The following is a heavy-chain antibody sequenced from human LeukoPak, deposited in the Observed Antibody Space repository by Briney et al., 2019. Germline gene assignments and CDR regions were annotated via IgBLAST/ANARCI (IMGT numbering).Heavy chain of an antibody. J-gene: IGHJ4*02. CDR1: GFTFSSYS. CDR2: ISSSSSTI. CDR3: ARDRCSGGSCYKSH. V-gene: IGHV3-48*01. D-gene: IGHD2-15*01. Sequence: PGGTLRLSCAASGFTFSSYSMNWVRHAPGKGVEWLSYISSSSSTIYYADSVKGRFTISRDNAKNSLYLQMNSLRAEDTAVYYCARDRCSGGSCYKSHWGQGTLVTVSS.